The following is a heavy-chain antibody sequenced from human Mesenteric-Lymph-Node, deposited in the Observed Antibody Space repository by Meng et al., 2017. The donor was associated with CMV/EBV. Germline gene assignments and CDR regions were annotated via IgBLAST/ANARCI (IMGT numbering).Heavy chain of an antibody. J-gene: IGHJ4*02. CDR2: IYHSGST. CDR1: GSISSSNW. D-gene: IGHD3-10*01. V-gene: IGHV4-4*02. CDR3: ARATVFVRGVRRTEDY. Sequence: GSISSSNWWSWVRQSPGKGLEWIGEIYHSGSTNYNPSLKSRVTMSVDTSKSQFSLKLSSVTAADTAVYYCARATVFVRGVRRTEDYWGQGTLVTVSS.